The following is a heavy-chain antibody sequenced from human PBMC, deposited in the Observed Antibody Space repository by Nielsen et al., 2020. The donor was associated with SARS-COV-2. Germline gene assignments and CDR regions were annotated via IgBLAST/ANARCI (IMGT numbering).Heavy chain of an antibody. CDR3: ARLKWELGGFDY. CDR1: GGSISSGGYY. V-gene: IGHV4-31*03. D-gene: IGHD1-26*01. J-gene: IGHJ4*02. Sequence: SETLSLTCTVSGGSISSGGYYWSWIRQHPGKGLEWIGYIYYSGSTYYNPSLKSRVTISVDTSKNQFSLKLSSVTAADTAVYYCARLKWELGGFDYWGQGTLVTVSS. CDR2: IYYSGST.